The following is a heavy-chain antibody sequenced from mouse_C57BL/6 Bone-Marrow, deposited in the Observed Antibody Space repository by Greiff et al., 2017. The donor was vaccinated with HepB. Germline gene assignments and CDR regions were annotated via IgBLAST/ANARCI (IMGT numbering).Heavy chain of an antibody. J-gene: IGHJ3*01. CDR1: GYTFTSYW. V-gene: IGHV1-64*01. CDR3: ARRVYYSNYLFAY. D-gene: IGHD2-5*01. CDR2: IHPNSGST. Sequence: QVHVKQPGAELVKPGASVKLSCKASGYTFTSYWMHWVKQRPGQGLEWIGMIHPNSGSTNYNEKFKSKATLTVDKSSSTAYMQLSSLTSEDSAVYYCARRVYYSNYLFAYWGQGTLVTVSA.